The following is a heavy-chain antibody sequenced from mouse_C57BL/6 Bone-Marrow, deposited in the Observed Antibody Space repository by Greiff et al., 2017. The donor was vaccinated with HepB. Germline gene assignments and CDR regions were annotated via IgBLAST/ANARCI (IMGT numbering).Heavy chain of an antibody. J-gene: IGHJ4*01. V-gene: IGHV1-53*01. D-gene: IGHD2-4*01. CDR1: GYTFTSYW. CDR2: INPSNGGT. CDR3: ALSTMITTRAMDY. Sequence: QVQLQQPGTELVKPGASVKLSCKASGYTFTSYWMHWVKQRHGQGLEWIGNINPSNGGTNYNEKFKSKATLTVDKSSITAYMQLSSLTSEDSAVYYCALSTMITTRAMDYWGQGTSVTVSS.